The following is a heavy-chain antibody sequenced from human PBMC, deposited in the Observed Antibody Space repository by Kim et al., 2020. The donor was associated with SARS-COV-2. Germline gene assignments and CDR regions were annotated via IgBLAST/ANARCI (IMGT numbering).Heavy chain of an antibody. V-gene: IGHV4-34*01. J-gene: IGHJ4*02. D-gene: IGHD1-26*01. Sequence: SETLSLTCAVYGGSFSGYYWSWIRQPPGKGLEWIGEINHSGSTNYNPSLKSRVTISVDTSKNQFSLKLSSVTAADTAVYYCARGPAVGAFAFDYWGQGTL. CDR2: INHSGST. CDR3: ARGPAVGAFAFDY. CDR1: GGSFSGYY.